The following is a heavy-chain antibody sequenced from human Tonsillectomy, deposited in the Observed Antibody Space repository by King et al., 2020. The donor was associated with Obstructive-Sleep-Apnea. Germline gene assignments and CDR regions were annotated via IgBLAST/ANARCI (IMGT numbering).Heavy chain of an antibody. CDR3: AKDITWTDVEGPPSYYGMDV. D-gene: IGHD1-1*01. J-gene: IGHJ6*02. CDR2: ISWNSGSI. V-gene: IGHV3-9*01. CDR1: GFTFDDYA. Sequence: QLVQSGGGLVQPGRSLRLSCAASGFTFDDYAMHWVRQAPGKGLEWVSGISWNSGSIGYADSVKGRFTISRDNAKNSLYLQMNSLRAEDTALYYCAKDITWTDVEGPPSYYGMDVWGQGTTVTVSS.